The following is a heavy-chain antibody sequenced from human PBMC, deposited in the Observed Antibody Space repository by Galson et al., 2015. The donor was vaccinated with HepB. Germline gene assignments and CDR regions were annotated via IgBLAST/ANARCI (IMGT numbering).Heavy chain of an antibody. CDR2: IYYSGST. Sequence: TLSLTCTVSGGSINTGGYYWSWIRQHPGKGLEWIGYIYYSGSTYYNPSLKSRVTISVDTSKNQFSLKLSSVTAADTAVYYCARYYYGSGSYSPNFDYWGQGTLVTVSS. J-gene: IGHJ4*02. D-gene: IGHD3-10*01. V-gene: IGHV4-31*03. CDR1: GGSINTGGYY. CDR3: ARYYYGSGSYSPNFDY.